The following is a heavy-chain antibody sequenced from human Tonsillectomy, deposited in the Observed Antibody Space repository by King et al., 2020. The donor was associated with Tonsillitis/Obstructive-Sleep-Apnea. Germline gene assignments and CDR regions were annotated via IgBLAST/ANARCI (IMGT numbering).Heavy chain of an antibody. J-gene: IGHJ6*02. CDR1: GFTFGDYA. D-gene: IGHD2-2*01. Sequence: VQLVESGGGLVQPGRSLRLSCTASGFTFGDYAMSWVRQAPGKGLEWVGFIRSKAYGGITEYAASVKGRFTISRDDSKSIAYLQMNSLKTEDTAVYYCTRERIVVVPAAINYYYYYGMDVWGQGTTVTVSS. CDR3: TRERIVVVPAAINYYYYYGMDV. CDR2: IRSKAYGGIT. V-gene: IGHV3-49*04.